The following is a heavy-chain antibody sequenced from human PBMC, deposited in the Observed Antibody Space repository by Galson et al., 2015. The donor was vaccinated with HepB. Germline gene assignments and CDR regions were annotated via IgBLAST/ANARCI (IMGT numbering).Heavy chain of an antibody. CDR2: ILHDAHNR. V-gene: IGHV3-30*04. J-gene: IGHJ4*02. CDR1: GFPFSNYA. D-gene: IGHD3-10*01. Sequence: SLRLSCAASGFPFSNYAMHWVRQTPGKGLEWMTVILHDAHNRYYADSVEGRFTVSRDNSKNTVYLQMNSLRPEDTAMYYCARRAGASGGFSFDYWGQGSLVTASS. CDR3: ARRAGASGGFSFDY.